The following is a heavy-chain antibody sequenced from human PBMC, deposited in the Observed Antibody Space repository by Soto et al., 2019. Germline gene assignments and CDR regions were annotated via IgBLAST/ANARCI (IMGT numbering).Heavy chain of an antibody. CDR2: IYYSGST. CDR1: GGSISSGGYY. CDR3: ARASTGGEYYFDY. D-gene: IGHD3-16*01. V-gene: IGHV4-31*03. J-gene: IGHJ4*02. Sequence: SETLSLTCTVSGGSISSGGYYWSLIRQHPGEGLEWIGYIYYSGSTYYNPSLKSRVTISVDTSKNQFSLKLSSVTAADTAVYYCARASTGGEYYFDYWGQGTLVTVSS.